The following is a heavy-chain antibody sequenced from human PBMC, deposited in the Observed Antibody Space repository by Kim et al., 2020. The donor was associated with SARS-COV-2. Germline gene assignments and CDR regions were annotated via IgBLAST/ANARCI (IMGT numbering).Heavy chain of an antibody. Sequence: FYNPSLKSRVSIAVDTSKSQFSLRLTSLSAADTAVYFCARDYSSEFHVDLWGQGTLVTVSS. J-gene: IGHJ5*02. V-gene: IGHV4-39*07. CDR3: ARDYSSEFHVDL. D-gene: IGHD4-4*01.